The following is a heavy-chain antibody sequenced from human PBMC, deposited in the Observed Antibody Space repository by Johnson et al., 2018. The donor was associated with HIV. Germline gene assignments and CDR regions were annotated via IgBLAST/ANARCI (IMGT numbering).Heavy chain of an antibody. CDR2: VSFDGSKK. J-gene: IGHJ3*01. CDR3: VTADRGSA. V-gene: IGHV3-30*04. Sequence: HVQLVESGGGVVRPGRSLRLSCTASGFTFSNYPMHWVRQAPGKGLEWVAVVSFDGSKKYHADSVKGRFTISRDNAKNSLYLQMNSLRDEDTAVYYCVTADRGSAWGQGTTVTVSS. CDR1: GFTFSNYP. D-gene: IGHD1-26*01.